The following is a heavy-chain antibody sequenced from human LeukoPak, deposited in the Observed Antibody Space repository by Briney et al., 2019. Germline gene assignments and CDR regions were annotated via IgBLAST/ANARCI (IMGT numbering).Heavy chain of an antibody. CDR3: ARVLCSSTSCSTTNWFDP. V-gene: IGHV1-69*04. Sequence: GASVKVSCKASGGTFSSYAISWMRQAPGQGLEWMGRIIPILGIANYAQKFQGRVTITADKSTSTAYMELSSLRSEDTAVYYCARVLCSSTSCSTTNWFDPWGQGTLVTVSS. J-gene: IGHJ5*02. CDR1: GGTFSSYA. D-gene: IGHD2-2*01. CDR2: IIPILGIA.